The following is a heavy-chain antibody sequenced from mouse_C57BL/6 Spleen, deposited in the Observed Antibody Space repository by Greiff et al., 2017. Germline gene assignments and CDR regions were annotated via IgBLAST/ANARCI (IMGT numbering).Heavy chain of an antibody. D-gene: IGHD2-4*01. CDR2: ISDGGSYT. CDR3: ARGDYPYAMDY. CDR1: GFTFSSYA. V-gene: IGHV5-4*03. Sequence: EVKLMESGGGLVKPGGSLKLSCAASGFTFSSYAMSWVRQTPEKRLEWVATISDGGSYTYYPDNVKGRFTISRYNAKNNLYLQMSHLKSEDTAMYYCARGDYPYAMDYWGQGTSVTVSS. J-gene: IGHJ4*01.